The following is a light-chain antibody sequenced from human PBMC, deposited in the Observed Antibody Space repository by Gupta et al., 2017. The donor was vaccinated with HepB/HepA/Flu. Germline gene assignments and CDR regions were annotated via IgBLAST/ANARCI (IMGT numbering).Light chain of an antibody. CDR1: ISNIGRNT. CDR3: AAWDDSLNVYVV. CDR2: SNN. V-gene: IGLV1-44*01. J-gene: IGLJ2*01. Sequence: QSVLTQPPSASGTPGQRVTISCSGSISNIGRNTINWYQQLPGTAPKLLIYSNNQRPSGVPERFSGSKSGTSASLAISGLQSEDEADYYCAAWDDSLNVYVVFGGGTKLTVL.